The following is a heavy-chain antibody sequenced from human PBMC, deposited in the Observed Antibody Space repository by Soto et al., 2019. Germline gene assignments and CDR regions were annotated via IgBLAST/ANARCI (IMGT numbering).Heavy chain of an antibody. J-gene: IGHJ5*02. Sequence: SETLSLTCTVSGGSISSGGYYWSWIRQHPGKGLEWIGYIYYSGSTYYNPSLKSRVTISVDTSKNQSSLKLSSVTAADTAVYYCARVGIAAADVWFDPWGQGTLVTVSS. V-gene: IGHV4-31*03. CDR3: ARVGIAAADVWFDP. CDR1: GGSISSGGYY. CDR2: IYYSGST. D-gene: IGHD6-13*01.